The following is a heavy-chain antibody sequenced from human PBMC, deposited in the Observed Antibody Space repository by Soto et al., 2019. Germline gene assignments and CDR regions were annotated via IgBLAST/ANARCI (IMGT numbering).Heavy chain of an antibody. Sequence: PGGSLRLSCAASGFTFSSYAMSWVRHAPGKGLEWVSAISGSGGSTYYADSGKGRFTISRDNSKNTLYLQMNSLRAEDTAVYYCARGVKGWQQLARLYYYMDVWGKGTTVTAP. D-gene: IGHD6-13*01. J-gene: IGHJ6*03. CDR1: GFTFSSYA. CDR3: ARGVKGWQQLARLYYYMDV. CDR2: ISGSGGST. V-gene: IGHV3-23*01.